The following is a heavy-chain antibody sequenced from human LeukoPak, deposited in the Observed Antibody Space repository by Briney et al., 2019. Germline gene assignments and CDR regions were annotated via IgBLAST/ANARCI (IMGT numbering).Heavy chain of an antibody. CDR1: RASISSSGHY. Sequence: SETLSLTCTVSRASISSSGHYWGWIRQPPGKGLEWIGSIYYSGSTYYNPSLKSRVTISVDTSKNQFSLKLSSVTAADTAVYYCARGIQSHLANWGQGTLVTVSS. D-gene: IGHD4-11*01. V-gene: IGHV4-39*07. CDR3: ARGIQSHLAN. CDR2: IYYSGST. J-gene: IGHJ4*02.